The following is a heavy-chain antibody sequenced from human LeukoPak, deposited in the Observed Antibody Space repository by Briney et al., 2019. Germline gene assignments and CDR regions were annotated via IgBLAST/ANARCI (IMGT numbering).Heavy chain of an antibody. D-gene: IGHD5-18*01. CDR1: GGSISSYY. CDR2: INTSGTT. Sequence: SETLSLTCTVSGGSISSYYWSWIRQPAGEGLEWIGRINTSGTTSYNPSLKSRVTMSVDTSKNQFSLRLTSVTAADTAIYYCARIQYYTYGFDYWGQGTLVTVSS. V-gene: IGHV4-4*07. CDR3: ARIQYYTYGFDY. J-gene: IGHJ4*02.